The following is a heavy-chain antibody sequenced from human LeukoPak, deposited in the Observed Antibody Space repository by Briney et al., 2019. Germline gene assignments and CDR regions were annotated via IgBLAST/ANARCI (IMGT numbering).Heavy chain of an antibody. J-gene: IGHJ4*02. V-gene: IGHV4-30-4*01. Sequence: SQTLSLTCTVSGGSISSGDYYWSWIRQPPGKGLEWIGYIYYSGSTYYNPSLKSRVTISVDTSKNQFSLKLSSVTAADTAVYYCARGVVITTAFDYWGQGTLVTVSS. CDR2: IYYSGST. CDR1: GGSISSGDYY. CDR3: ARGVVITTAFDY. D-gene: IGHD3-22*01.